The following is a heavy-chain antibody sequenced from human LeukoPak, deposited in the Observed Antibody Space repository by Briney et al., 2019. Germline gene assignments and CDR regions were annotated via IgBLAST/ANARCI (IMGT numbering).Heavy chain of an antibody. V-gene: IGHV3-53*01. CDR2: LLDGNTS. D-gene: IGHD3-10*01. J-gene: IGHJ4*02. CDR3: ARDLGDSFFDS. Sequence: GGSLRLSCAASGFTVSRNYMTWVRQAPGKGLEWVSCLLDGNTSFYTPSVKGRFTISRDNSKNTLYLQMTTLRAEDTAVYYCARDLGDSFFDSWGQGTLVTVSS. CDR1: GFTVSRNY.